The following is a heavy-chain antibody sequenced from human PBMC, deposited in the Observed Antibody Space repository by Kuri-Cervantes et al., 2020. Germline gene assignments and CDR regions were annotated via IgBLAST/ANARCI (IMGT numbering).Heavy chain of an antibody. V-gene: IGHV1-69*06. CDR3: ATALGDPGKGGGSDAFDI. Sequence: SMKVSCKASGGTFSSYAISWVRQAPGQGLECMGGIIPIFGTANYAQKFQGRVTITADKSPSTAYMGLSSLRSEDPAMYYCATALGDPGKGGGSDAFDIWGQGTMVTVSS. J-gene: IGHJ3*02. CDR2: IIPIFGTA. D-gene: IGHD3-16*01. CDR1: GGTFSSYA.